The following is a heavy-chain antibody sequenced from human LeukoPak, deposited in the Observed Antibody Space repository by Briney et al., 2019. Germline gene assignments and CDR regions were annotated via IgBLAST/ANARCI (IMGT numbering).Heavy chain of an antibody. V-gene: IGHV3-23*01. CDR2: ISGSGHST. D-gene: IGHD3-9*01. Sequence: GGSLRLSCAASGFTFRSYAMRGVRQAPGKGLEWVSGISGSGHSTNSADSVEGRFTISRDNSKNTLSLQMDSLRADDTAVYYCARVAAYYDILTGNYRNYYYGIDVWRQGTTVTVSS. CDR1: GFTFRSYA. J-gene: IGHJ6*02. CDR3: ARVAAYYDILTGNYRNYYYGIDV.